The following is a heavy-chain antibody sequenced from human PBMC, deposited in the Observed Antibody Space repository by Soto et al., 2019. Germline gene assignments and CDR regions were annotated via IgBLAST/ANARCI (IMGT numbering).Heavy chain of an antibody. J-gene: IGHJ4*02. Sequence: PVGSLRLSCAASGFTFDDYAMHWVRQASGKGLEWVSGISWNSGSIGYADSVKGRFTISRDNAKNSLYLQMNSLRAEDTALYYCAKAIVALSCGFPLTPQFDYWGQGTLVTVSS. D-gene: IGHD6-19*01. CDR3: AKAIVALSCGFPLTPQFDY. V-gene: IGHV3-9*01. CDR2: ISWNSGSI. CDR1: GFTFDDYA.